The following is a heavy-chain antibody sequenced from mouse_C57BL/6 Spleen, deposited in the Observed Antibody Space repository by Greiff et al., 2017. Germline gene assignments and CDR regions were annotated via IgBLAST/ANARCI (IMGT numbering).Heavy chain of an antibody. D-gene: IGHD2-3*01. CDR1: GFTFSSYA. J-gene: IGHJ3*01. V-gene: IGHV5-4*01. CDR2: ISDGGSYT. Sequence: EVQGVESGGGLVKPGGSLKLSCAASGFTFSSYAMSWVRQTPEKRLEWVATISDGGSYTYYPDNVKGRFTISRDNAKNNLYLQMSHLKSEYTALYYCARGGYDGDPAWFAYWGQGTLVTVSA. CDR3: ARGGYDGDPAWFAY.